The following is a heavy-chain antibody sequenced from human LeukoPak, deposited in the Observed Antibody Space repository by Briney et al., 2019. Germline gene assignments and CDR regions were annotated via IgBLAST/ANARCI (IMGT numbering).Heavy chain of an antibody. CDR2: IYYSGST. V-gene: IGHV4-31*03. CDR1: GGSISSGGYY. D-gene: IGHD5-18*01. CDR3: ASLVDTAMVFDY. J-gene: IGHJ4*02. Sequence: SETLSLTCTVSGGSISSGGYYWSWIRQHPGKGLEWIGYIYYSGSTYYNPSLKSRVTISVDRSKNQFSLKLSSVTAADTAVYYCASLVDTAMVFDYWGQGTLVTVSS.